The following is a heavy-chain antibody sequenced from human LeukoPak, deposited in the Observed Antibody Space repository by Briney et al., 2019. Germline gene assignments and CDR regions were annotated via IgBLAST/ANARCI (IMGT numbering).Heavy chain of an antibody. CDR3: ARGVPATAIWDAFDI. Sequence: GWSLRLSCAASGFTVSSNYMSWVRQAPGKGLEWVSVIYSGGSTYYADSVKGRFTISRDNSNNTLYLQMNSLRAEDTAVYYCARGVPATAIWDAFDIWGQGTMVTVSS. CDR2: IYSGGST. J-gene: IGHJ3*02. D-gene: IGHD2-2*01. V-gene: IGHV3-53*01. CDR1: GFTVSSNY.